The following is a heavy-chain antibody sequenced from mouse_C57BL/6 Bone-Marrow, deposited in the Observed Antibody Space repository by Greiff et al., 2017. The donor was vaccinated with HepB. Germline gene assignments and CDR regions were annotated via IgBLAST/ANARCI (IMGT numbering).Heavy chain of an antibody. J-gene: IGHJ3*01. CDR1: GFSLTSYG. Sequence: QVHVKQSGPGLVQPSQSLSITCTVSGFSLTSYGVHWVRQSPGKGLEWLGVIWSGGSTDYNAAFISRLSISKDNSKSQVFFKMNSLQADDTAIYYCARGYYGSSYAWFAYWGQGTLVTVSA. CDR2: IWSGGST. V-gene: IGHV2-2*01. D-gene: IGHD1-1*01. CDR3: ARGYYGSSYAWFAY.